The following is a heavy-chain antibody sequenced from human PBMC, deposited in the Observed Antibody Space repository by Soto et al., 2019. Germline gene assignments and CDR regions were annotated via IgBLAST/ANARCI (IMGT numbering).Heavy chain of an antibody. D-gene: IGHD3-22*01. Sequence: ASVKVCCKGSVYTFIRHGINCVRHTQRQGLEWMGWISTYNGNTNYAQKLQGRVTMTTDTSTSTAYMELRSLRSDDTAVYYCARDYYYDSSGYSPLEYWGQGTLVTVSS. CDR1: VYTFIRHG. CDR2: ISTYNGNT. V-gene: IGHV1-18*01. J-gene: IGHJ4*02. CDR3: ARDYYYDSSGYSPLEY.